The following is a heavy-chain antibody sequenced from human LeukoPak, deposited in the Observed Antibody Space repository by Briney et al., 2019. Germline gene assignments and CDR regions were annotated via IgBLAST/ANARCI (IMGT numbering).Heavy chain of an antibody. CDR3: ARSYYYDSSGSKDAFDI. CDR2: IYTSGST. CDR1: GGSISSGSFY. D-gene: IGHD3-22*01. Sequence: KTSETLSLTCTVSGGSISSGSFYWNWIRQPAGKGLEWIGRIYTSGSTNYSPSLKSRVTISVDTSKNQFSLKLSSVTAADTAVYYCARSYYYDSSGSKDAFDIWGLGTMVTVSS. V-gene: IGHV4-61*02. J-gene: IGHJ3*02.